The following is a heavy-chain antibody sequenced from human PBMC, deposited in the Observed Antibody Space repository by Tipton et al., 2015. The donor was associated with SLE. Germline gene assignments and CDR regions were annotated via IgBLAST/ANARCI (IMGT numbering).Heavy chain of an antibody. CDR1: GFTFSTYA. V-gene: IGHV3-23*01. Sequence: GSLRLSCAASGFTFSTYAMSWVRQAPGKGLEWVSAISGSGGSTYYADSVKGRFTISRDNFKNTLYLQMNSLRAEDTAVYYCAKSPPYGGSLYYFDYWGQGTLVTVSS. D-gene: IGHD1-26*01. CDR3: AKSPPYGGSLYYFDY. CDR2: ISGSGGST. J-gene: IGHJ4*02.